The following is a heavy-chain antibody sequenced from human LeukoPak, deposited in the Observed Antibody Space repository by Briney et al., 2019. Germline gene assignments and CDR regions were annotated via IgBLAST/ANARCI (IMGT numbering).Heavy chain of an antibody. CDR3: ARDPVGGSTIFDS. J-gene: IGHJ4*02. D-gene: IGHD1-26*01. V-gene: IGHV6-1*01. CDR1: GDSVSSDSAA. Sequence: SSQTLSLTCAISGDSVSSDSAAWNWIRQSPSRGLGWLARTYFRSKWYYDYALAVKGRITINPDTSKNQFSLQLNSVTPEDTAVYFCARDPVGGSTIFDSWGQGTLVTVSS. CDR2: TYFRSKWYY.